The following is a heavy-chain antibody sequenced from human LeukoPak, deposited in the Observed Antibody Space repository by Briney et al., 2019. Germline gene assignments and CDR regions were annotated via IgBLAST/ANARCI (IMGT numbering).Heavy chain of an antibody. CDR2: IGGSSTSI. Sequence: GGSLRLSCAASGFTFSTYSMNWVRQTPEKGLEWVSSIGGSSTSIYYADSVKGRFTISRDNAKSSLYLQMNSLRAEDAAVYYCARELGEDYGEAFDIWGQGTMVTVSS. J-gene: IGHJ3*02. V-gene: IGHV3-21*01. D-gene: IGHD4-17*01. CDR3: ARELGEDYGEAFDI. CDR1: GFTFSTYS.